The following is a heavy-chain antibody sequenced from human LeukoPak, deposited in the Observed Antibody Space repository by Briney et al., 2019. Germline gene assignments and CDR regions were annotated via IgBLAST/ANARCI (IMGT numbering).Heavy chain of an antibody. V-gene: IGHV6-1*01. CDR2: TYYKSKWYS. CDR3: ARDPQSYNWYFDL. J-gene: IGHJ2*01. Sequence: SQTLSLTCAISGDSVSSNSATWNWIGQSPSRGLEWLGRTYYKSKWYSDYAVSVKSRITIDPDTSRNQFSLHLNSVSPEDTALYYCARDPQSYNWYFDLWGRGTLVTVSS. D-gene: IGHD1-14*01. CDR1: GDSVSSNSAT.